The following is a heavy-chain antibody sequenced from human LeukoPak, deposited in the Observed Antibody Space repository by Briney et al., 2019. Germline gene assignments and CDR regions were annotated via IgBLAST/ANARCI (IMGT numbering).Heavy chain of an antibody. J-gene: IGHJ6*02. CDR2: ISGDGGST. Sequence: GGSLRLSCAASGFTFDDYAMHWVRQAPGKGLEWVSLISGDGGSTYYADSVKGRFTISRDNSKNSLYLQMNSLRTEDTALYYCAKDLRYCSSTSCYGVNYYYGMDAWGQGTTVTVSS. CDR3: AKDLRYCSSTSCYGVNYYYGMDA. D-gene: IGHD2-2*01. V-gene: IGHV3-43*02. CDR1: GFTFDDYA.